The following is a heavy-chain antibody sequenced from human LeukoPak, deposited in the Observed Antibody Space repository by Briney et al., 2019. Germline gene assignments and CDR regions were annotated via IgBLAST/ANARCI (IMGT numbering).Heavy chain of an antibody. CDR2: ISYDGSNK. CDR1: GFTFSSYA. J-gene: IGHJ4*02. CDR3: AREMAARHTPPDY. Sequence: GGSLRLSCAASGFTFSSYAMSWVRQAPGKGLEWVAVISYDGSNKYYADSVKGRFTISRDNSKNTLYLQMNSLRAEDTAVYYCAREMAARHTPPDYWGQGTLVTVSS. D-gene: IGHD6-6*01. V-gene: IGHV3-30-3*01.